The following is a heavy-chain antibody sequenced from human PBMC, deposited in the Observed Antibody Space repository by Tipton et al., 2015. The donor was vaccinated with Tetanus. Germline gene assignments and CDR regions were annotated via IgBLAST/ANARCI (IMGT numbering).Heavy chain of an antibody. J-gene: IGHJ3*02. CDR2: IRSIAYGATT. V-gene: IGHV3-49*03. CDR1: GFSFGDYA. D-gene: IGHD2-15*01. CDR3: SRDPNVDVVVVEPYDAFDI. Sequence: SLRLSCTASGFSFGDYAMSWFRQAQGKGLEGVGFIRSIAYGATTAYAASVKGRFTISRDDSKSVAYLQMNSLKTEDTAVYYCSRDPNVDVVVVEPYDAFDIWGQGTMVTVSS.